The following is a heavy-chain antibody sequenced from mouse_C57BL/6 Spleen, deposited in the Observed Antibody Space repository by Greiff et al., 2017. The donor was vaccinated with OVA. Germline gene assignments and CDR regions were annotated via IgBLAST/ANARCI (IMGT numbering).Heavy chain of an antibody. J-gene: IGHJ2*01. Sequence: VQLQQPGTELVKPGASVKLSCKASGYTFTSYWMHSVKQRPGQGLEWIGNFNPSNGGTNYNEKFKSKATLTVDKSSSTAYLQLNSLTSEDSAIYYCARSDTTVVATSDYWGQGTTLTVAS. CDR3: ARSDTTVVATSDY. D-gene: IGHD1-1*01. CDR1: GYTFTSYW. CDR2: FNPSNGGT. V-gene: IGHV1-53*01.